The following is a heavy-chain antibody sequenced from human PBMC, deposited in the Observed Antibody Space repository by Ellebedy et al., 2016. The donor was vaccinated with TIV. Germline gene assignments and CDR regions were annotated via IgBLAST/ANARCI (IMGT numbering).Heavy chain of an antibody. CDR1: GFTFSDNY. V-gene: IGHV3-11*06. CDR3: TTTYCSGGGCPYGFYGMDV. D-gene: IGHD2-15*01. CDR2: ISSSNSYI. J-gene: IGHJ6*02. Sequence: PGGSLRLSCAASGFTFSDNYMSWIRQAPGKGLEWVSYISSSNSYIKYADSVKGRFTISRDNAKKSRYLQMNSLRAEDTAVYYCTTTYCSGGGCPYGFYGMDVWGQGTTVTVAS.